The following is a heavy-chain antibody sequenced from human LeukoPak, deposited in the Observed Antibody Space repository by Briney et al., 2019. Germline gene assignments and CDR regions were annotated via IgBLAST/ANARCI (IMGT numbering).Heavy chain of an antibody. CDR3: ARGGATIFDY. J-gene: IGHJ4*02. CDR2: ISSGSSAI. V-gene: IGHV3-21*01. CDR1: GFTFTTYS. Sequence: GGSLRLSCEASGFTFTTYSMTWVRQAPGKGLEWVSIISSGSSAIFSADALKGRFTISRDDAKNLLYLDMNSLRAEDTAVYYCARGGATIFDYWGQGTLVTVSS. D-gene: IGHD5-12*01.